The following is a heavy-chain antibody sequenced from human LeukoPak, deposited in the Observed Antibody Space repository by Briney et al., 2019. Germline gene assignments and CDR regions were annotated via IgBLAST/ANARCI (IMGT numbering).Heavy chain of an antibody. D-gene: IGHD6-19*01. Sequence: GGSLRLSCAASGFIFSNYAMHWVRQAPGKGLEWVAVISYDGSNKYYADSVKGRFTISRDNSKNTLYLQMNSLRAEDTAVYYCASLAVAGTGNWGQGTLVTVSS. CDR1: GFIFSNYA. V-gene: IGHV3-30-3*01. J-gene: IGHJ4*02. CDR3: ASLAVAGTGN. CDR2: ISYDGSNK.